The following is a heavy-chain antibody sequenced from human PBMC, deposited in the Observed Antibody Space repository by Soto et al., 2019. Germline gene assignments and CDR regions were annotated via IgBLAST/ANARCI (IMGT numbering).Heavy chain of an antibody. J-gene: IGHJ4*02. CDR1: GGSISSYY. V-gene: IGHV4-59*01. CDR3: AREVPDLLVFDY. D-gene: IGHD2-2*01. CDR2: IYYSGST. Sequence: SETLSLTCTVSGGSISSYYWSWIRQPPGKGLEWIGYIYYSGSTNYNPSLKSRVTISVDTSKNQFSLKLSSVTAADTAVYYCAREVPDLLVFDYWGQGTLVTVS.